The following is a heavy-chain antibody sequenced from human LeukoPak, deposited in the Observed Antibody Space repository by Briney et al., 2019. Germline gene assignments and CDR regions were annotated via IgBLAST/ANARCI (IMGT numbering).Heavy chain of an antibody. J-gene: IGHJ4*02. CDR3: AKDEDGDYFAVSHDY. CDR2: ISGSGGST. Sequence: SGGSLRLSCAASGFTFSSYAMSWVRQAPGKGLEWVSAISGSGGSTYYADSVKGRFTISRDNSKNTLYLQMNSLRAEDTAVYYCAKDEDGDYFAVSHDYWGQGTLVTVSS. CDR1: GFTFSSYA. V-gene: IGHV3-23*01. D-gene: IGHD4-17*01.